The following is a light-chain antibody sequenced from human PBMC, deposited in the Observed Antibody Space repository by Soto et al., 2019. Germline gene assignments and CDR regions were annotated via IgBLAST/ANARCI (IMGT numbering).Light chain of an antibody. Sequence: DIQMTQSPSTLSASVGDRFTITWRASQSISSWLAWYQQKPGKAPKLLIYKASTLESGVPSNFSGSGSGTEFTLTISSLQPEDFATYYCQQYNSYPWTFGQGTKVDI. CDR2: KAS. CDR1: QSISSW. V-gene: IGKV1-5*03. J-gene: IGKJ1*01. CDR3: QQYNSYPWT.